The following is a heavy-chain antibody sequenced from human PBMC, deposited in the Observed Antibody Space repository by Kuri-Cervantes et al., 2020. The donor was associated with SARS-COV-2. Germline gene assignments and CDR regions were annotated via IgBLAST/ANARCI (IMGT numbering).Heavy chain of an antibody. CDR2: IYYTGNT. CDR1: GGAISSSGYY. Sequence: SCTVSGGAISSSGYYWSWIRQHPGKGLEWIGYIYYTGNTYYNPSLKSRVTISVDTSKNQFSLRLRFVTAADTAVYYCARVGYQLLLGIDYWGPGTLATFSS. J-gene: IGHJ4*02. D-gene: IGHD2-2*01. CDR3: ARVGYQLLLGIDY. V-gene: IGHV4-31*02.